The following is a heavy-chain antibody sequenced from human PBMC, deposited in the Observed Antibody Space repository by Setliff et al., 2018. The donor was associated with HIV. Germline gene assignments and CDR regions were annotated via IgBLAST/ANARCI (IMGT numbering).Heavy chain of an antibody. CDR2: MFTSGRT. CDR1: GDSINSGSYF. Sequence: SETLSLTCTVSGDSINSGSYFWSWIRQPAGKGLEWIGHMFTSGRTNYNPSLKSRVTISVDTSKNQFSLKLSSVTAADTAVYYCAGIIATPGTTWGQGTLVTVSS. CDR3: AGIIATPGTT. D-gene: IGHD6-13*01. J-gene: IGHJ1*01. V-gene: IGHV4-61*09.